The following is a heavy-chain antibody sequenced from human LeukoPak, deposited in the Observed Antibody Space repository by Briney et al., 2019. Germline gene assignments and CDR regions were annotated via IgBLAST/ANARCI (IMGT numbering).Heavy chain of an antibody. Sequence: PSETLSLTCTVSGGSISNKYWSWIRQPPGKGLEWIGYIYYSGSTNYNPSLKSRVTMSVDTSKNQFSLKLSSVTAADTAVYYCARDRKGRITMVRGVIISVYYMDVWGKGTTVTISS. J-gene: IGHJ6*03. V-gene: IGHV4-59*12. CDR1: GGSISNKY. D-gene: IGHD3-10*01. CDR3: ARDRKGRITMVRGVIISVYYMDV. CDR2: IYYSGST.